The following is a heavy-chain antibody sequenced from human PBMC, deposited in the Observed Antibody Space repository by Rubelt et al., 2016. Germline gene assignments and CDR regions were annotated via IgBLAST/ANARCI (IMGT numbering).Heavy chain of an antibody. CDR3: ARLWWGDSGTDY. J-gene: IGHJ4*02. D-gene: IGHD1-14*01. CDR1: GYTFTTYG. Sequence: QVQLVQSGAEVKKPGSSVKVSCKASGYTFTTYGITWVRQAPGQGLEWMGWIRADNGNTNYAQKLQGRVTMTTDTSTSTAYMELRCLRSDDTAVYYCARLWWGDSGTDYWGQGTLVGVSS. V-gene: IGHV1-18*01. CDR2: IRADNGNT.